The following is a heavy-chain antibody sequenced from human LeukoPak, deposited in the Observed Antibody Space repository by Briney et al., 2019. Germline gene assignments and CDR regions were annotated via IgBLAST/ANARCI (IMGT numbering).Heavy chain of an antibody. CDR1: GGSISSGGYY. V-gene: IGHV4-61*08. Sequence: SETLSLTCTVSGGSISSGGYYWSWIRQPPGKGLEWIGYIYYSGSTNYNPSLKSRVTISVDTSKNQFSLKLNSVTAADTAVYYCARTRSSSSGVVFDSWGQGTLVTVSS. CDR3: ARTRSSSSGVVFDS. D-gene: IGHD6-6*01. J-gene: IGHJ4*02. CDR2: IYYSGST.